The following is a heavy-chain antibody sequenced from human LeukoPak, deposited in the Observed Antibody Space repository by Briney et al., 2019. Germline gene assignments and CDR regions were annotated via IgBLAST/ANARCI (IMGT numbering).Heavy chain of an antibody. CDR3: ARDGIVVVPAAIPLDY. CDR1: GYTFTSYG. V-gene: IGHV1-18*01. D-gene: IGHD2-2*01. CDR2: ISAYNGNT. J-gene: IGHJ4*02. Sequence: ASVKVSCKASGYTFTSYGISWVRQAPGQGLEWMGWISAYNGNTNYAQKLQGRVTMTTDTSTSTAYMELRSLRSDDTAVYYCARDGIVVVPAAIPLDYWGQGTLVTVSS.